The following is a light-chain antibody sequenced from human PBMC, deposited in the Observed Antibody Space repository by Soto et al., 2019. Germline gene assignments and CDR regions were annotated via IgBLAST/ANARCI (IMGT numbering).Light chain of an antibody. CDR1: SSDVGGYKY. J-gene: IGLJ3*02. V-gene: IGLV2-14*01. CDR2: EVS. Sequence: QSVLTQPASVSGSPGQSITISCTGTSSDVGGYKYVSWYQQHPGKAPKLMIYEVSYRPSGVSNRFSASKSGNTASLTISGLQAEDEADYYCSSYTSSNTLVFGGGTKVTVL. CDR3: SSYTSSNTLV.